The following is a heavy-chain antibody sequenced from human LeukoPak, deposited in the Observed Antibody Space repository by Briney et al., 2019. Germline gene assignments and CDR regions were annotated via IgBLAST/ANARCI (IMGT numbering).Heavy chain of an antibody. CDR2: TRNKANSYTT. V-gene: IGHV3-72*01. CDR1: GFTFSDHY. CDR3: ARGGGYGDYDY. Sequence: GGSLRLSCAASGFTFSDHYMDWVRQAPGEGLEWVGRTRNKANSYTTEYAASVKGRFTISRDDSKNSLYLQMNSLKTEDTAVYYCARGGGYGDYDYWGQGTLVTVSS. D-gene: IGHD4-17*01. J-gene: IGHJ4*02.